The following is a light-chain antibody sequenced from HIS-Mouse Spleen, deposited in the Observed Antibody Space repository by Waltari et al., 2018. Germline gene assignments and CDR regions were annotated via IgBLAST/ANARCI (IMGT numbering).Light chain of an antibody. J-gene: IGLJ2*01. CDR1: ALPKNY. V-gene: IGLV3-10*01. CDR2: EDS. CDR3: YSTDSSGNHRV. Sequence: SYELTQPPSVSVSQGQPARITCSGDALPKNYASWYQQKSGQVPVLVIYEDSKRPSEIPERFSGSSSGTMATLTISGAQVEDEADYYCYSTDSSGNHRVFGGGTKLTVL.